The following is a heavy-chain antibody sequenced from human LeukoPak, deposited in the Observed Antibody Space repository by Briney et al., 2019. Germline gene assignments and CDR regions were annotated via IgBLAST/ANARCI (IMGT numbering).Heavy chain of an antibody. CDR2: INPNSGGT. Sequence: APVKVSCKASGYTFTGYYMHWVRQAPGQGLEWMGWINPNSGGTNYAQKFQGRVTMTRDTSISTAYMELSRLRSDDTAVYYCARDDYGGNSGVDYWGQGTLVTVSS. V-gene: IGHV1-2*02. CDR3: ARDDYGGNSGVDY. CDR1: GYTFTGYY. D-gene: IGHD4-23*01. J-gene: IGHJ4*02.